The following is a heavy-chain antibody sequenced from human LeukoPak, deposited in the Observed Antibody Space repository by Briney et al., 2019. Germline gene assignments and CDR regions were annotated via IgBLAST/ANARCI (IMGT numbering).Heavy chain of an antibody. CDR1: GGSISSGGYY. D-gene: IGHD6-6*01. Sequence: SQTLSLTCTVSGGSISSGGYYWSWIRQPPGKGLEWIGYIYHSGSTYYNPSLRSRVTISVDRSKNQFSLKLSSVTAADTAVYYCAREGSSSGYWGQGTLVTVSS. V-gene: IGHV4-30-2*01. CDR3: AREGSSSGY. J-gene: IGHJ4*02. CDR2: IYHSGST.